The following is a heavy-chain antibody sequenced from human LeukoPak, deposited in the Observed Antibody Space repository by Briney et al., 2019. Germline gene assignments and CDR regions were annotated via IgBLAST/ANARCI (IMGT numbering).Heavy chain of an antibody. CDR2: ISYGGNT. D-gene: IGHD5-12*01. V-gene: IGHV4-59*08. CDR3: ARHFGSGFDRWFDP. J-gene: IGHJ5*02. CDR1: GGSISTFY. Sequence: KPSETLSLTCTVSGGSISTFYWSWIRQPPGKGLEWIGYISYGGNTNYNPSLKSRVTISIDTSKNQFSLKLNSVTAADTAVYYCARHFGSGFDRWFDPWGQGSLVIVSS.